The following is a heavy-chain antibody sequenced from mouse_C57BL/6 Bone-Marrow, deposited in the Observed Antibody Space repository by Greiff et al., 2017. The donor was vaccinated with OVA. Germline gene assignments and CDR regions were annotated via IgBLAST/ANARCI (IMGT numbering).Heavy chain of an antibody. J-gene: IGHJ4*01. CDR1: GYTFTDYE. D-gene: IGHD2-3*01. Sequence: VQLQQSGAELVRPGASVTLSCKASGYTFTDYEMHWVKQTPVHGLEWIGAIDPETGGTAYNQKFKGKAILTADKSSSTAYMELRSLTSEDSAVYYCTRGDGYYEGCYAMDYWGQGTSVTVSS. V-gene: IGHV1-15*01. CDR2: IDPETGGT. CDR3: TRGDGYYEGCYAMDY.